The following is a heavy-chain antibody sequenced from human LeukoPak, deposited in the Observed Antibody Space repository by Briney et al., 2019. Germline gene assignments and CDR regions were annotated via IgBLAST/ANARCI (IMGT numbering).Heavy chain of an antibody. CDR2: ISGSGGST. D-gene: IGHD3-3*01. J-gene: IGHJ4*02. CDR1: AFTFSSYA. Sequence: GGSLRLSSAAAAFTFSSYAMSWVRQAPGKGLEWVSAISGSGGSTYYADSVKGRFTISRDNSKNTLYLQMNSLRAEDTAVYYCAKDKQSLGITIFGVVAYYFDYWGQGTLVTVSS. CDR3: AKDKQSLGITIFGVVAYYFDY. V-gene: IGHV3-23*01.